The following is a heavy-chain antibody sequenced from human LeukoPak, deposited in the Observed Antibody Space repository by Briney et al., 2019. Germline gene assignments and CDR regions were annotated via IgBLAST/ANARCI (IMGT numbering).Heavy chain of an antibody. D-gene: IGHD2-15*01. V-gene: IGHV4-39*01. J-gene: IGHJ4*02. CDR3: ARRPIVVVVAATPRIRGYFDY. CDR1: GGSISSSSYY. CDR2: IYYSGST. Sequence: PSETLSLTCTVSGGSISSSSYYWGWIRQPPGKGLEWIGSIYYSGSTYYNPSLKSRVTISVDTSKNQFSLKLSSVTAADTAVYYCARRPIVVVVAATPRIRGYFDYWGQGTLVTVSS.